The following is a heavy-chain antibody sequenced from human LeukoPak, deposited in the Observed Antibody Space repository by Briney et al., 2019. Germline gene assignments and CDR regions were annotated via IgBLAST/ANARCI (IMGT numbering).Heavy chain of an antibody. J-gene: IGHJ6*02. CDR2: ISDNGVTR. CDR1: GFTFSSYV. V-gene: IGHV3-23*01. Sequence: GGSLRLSCAASGFTFSSYVMNWVRQAPGKGLEWVSSISDNGVTRYYADSVKGRFTISRDNSDNTVYLQMNSLRAEDTAIYYFAKAPAPYYSYYGMDVCGQGTAATVSS. CDR3: AKAPAPYYSYYGMDV. D-gene: IGHD3-10*01.